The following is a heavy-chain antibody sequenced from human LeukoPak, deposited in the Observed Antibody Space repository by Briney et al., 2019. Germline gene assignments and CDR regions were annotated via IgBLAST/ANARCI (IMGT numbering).Heavy chain of an antibody. Sequence: GGSLRLSCAASGFTFSTYAMHWVRQAPGKGLEWVAAISYDGSNKNYADSVKGRFTISRDNSKNTLYLQMNSLRAEDTAVYYCAKDVMERGYCSGGSCWVFDYWGQGTLVTVSS. CDR1: GFTFSTYA. V-gene: IGHV3-30*04. CDR2: ISYDGSNK. CDR3: AKDVMERGYCSGGSCWVFDY. J-gene: IGHJ4*02. D-gene: IGHD2-15*01.